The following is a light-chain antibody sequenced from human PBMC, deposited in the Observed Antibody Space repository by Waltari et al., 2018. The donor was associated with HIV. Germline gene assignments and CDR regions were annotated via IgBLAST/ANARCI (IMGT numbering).Light chain of an antibody. J-gene: IGLJ2*01. CDR1: SSDLGASDL. CDR2: EVT. CDR3: SSYGDSLKVL. Sequence: QSALTQPPSASGSLGQSVTIPCTGSSSDLGASDLVSWFQQHPHSAPKLLLYEVTRRPSTVSDRFSGSRSGNTAFLTVAGLQPDDEATYFCSSYGDSLKVLFGGGTNVTVL. V-gene: IGLV2-8*01.